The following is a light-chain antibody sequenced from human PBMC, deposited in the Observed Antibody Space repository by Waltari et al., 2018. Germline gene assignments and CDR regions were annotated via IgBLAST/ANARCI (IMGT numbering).Light chain of an antibody. CDR3: QETYTPPWT. Sequence: DIQMTQSPLSLSASVGDRVTVTCRASQSVSTHLNWYQHKPGKAPELLVYSASFFETGVPSRFSAGGSGTDFNFTITAVQPEDFATYYCQETYTPPWTFGQGTKVEVQ. J-gene: IGKJ1*01. V-gene: IGKV1-39*01. CDR2: SAS. CDR1: QSVSTH.